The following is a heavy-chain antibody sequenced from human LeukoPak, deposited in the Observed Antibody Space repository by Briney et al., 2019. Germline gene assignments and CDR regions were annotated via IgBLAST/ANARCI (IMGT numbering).Heavy chain of an antibody. CDR2: IIPILGIA. V-gene: IGHV1-69*04. Sequence: GASVKVSCKASGGTFSSYAISWVRQAPGQGLEWMGRIIPILGIANYAQKFQGRVTMTRDTSTSTVYMELSSLRSEDTAVYYCARAVCSSTSCYQEALLDYWGQGTLVTVSS. D-gene: IGHD2-2*01. CDR1: GGTFSSYA. J-gene: IGHJ4*02. CDR3: ARAVCSSTSCYQEALLDY.